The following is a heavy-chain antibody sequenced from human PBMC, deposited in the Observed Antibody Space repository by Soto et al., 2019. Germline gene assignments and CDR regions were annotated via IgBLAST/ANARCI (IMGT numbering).Heavy chain of an antibody. CDR1: GFTFSSYG. D-gene: IGHD2-15*01. V-gene: IGHV3-33*01. J-gene: IGHJ6*03. CDR2: IWYDVSNK. Sequence: QVQLVESGGGVVQPGRSLRLSCAASGFTFSSYGMHWVRKAPGKGLEWVAVIWYDVSNKYYADSVKGRFTISRHNSKNTLYLQMNSLRAEDTAMYYCAREDDCSGGSCFSNYMDVWGKGTTVTVSS. CDR3: AREDDCSGGSCFSNYMDV.